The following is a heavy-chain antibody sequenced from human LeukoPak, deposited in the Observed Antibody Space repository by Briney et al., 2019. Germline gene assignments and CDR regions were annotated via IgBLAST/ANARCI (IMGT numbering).Heavy chain of an antibody. CDR3: ARDGTLVGARDY. CDR1: GYTFTSYY. V-gene: IGHV1-46*01. CDR2: INPSGGST. J-gene: IGHJ4*02. D-gene: IGHD1-26*01. Sequence: ASVKVSCKASGYTFTSYYMHWVRQAPGQGLEWMGIINPSGGSTSYAQKFQGRVTMTRDMSTSTVYMELSSLRSEDTAVYYCARDGTLVGARDYWGQGTLVTVSS.